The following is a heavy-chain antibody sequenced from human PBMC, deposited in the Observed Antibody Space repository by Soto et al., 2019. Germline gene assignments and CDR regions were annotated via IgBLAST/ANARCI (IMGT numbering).Heavy chain of an antibody. J-gene: IGHJ4*02. CDR1: GDSFRSYW. Sequence: PGESLKISCKGSGDSFRSYWIGWLRQMPGKGLEFIGVIYPGDSDTKYSPSFQGQVTVSVDKSVTTAYLQWSSLRASDTAMYYCARQVSGGTFFDFWGQGTLVTVS. V-gene: IGHV5-51*01. CDR3: ARQVSGGTFFDF. D-gene: IGHD3-10*01. CDR2: IYPGDSDT.